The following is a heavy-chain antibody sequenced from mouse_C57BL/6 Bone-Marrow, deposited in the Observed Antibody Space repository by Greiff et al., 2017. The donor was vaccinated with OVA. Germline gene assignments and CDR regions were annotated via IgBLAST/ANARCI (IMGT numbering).Heavy chain of an antibody. D-gene: IGHD1-1*01. V-gene: IGHV1-75*01. J-gene: IGHJ1*03. CDR3: ARSPYYGFSYWYFEV. CDR2: IFPGSGST. CDR1: GYTFTDYY. Sequence: QVQLKQSGPELVKPGASVKISCKASGYTFTDYYINWVKQRPGQGLEWIGWIFPGSGSTYYNEKFKGKATLTVDKSSSTAYMLLSSLTSEDSAVYFCARSPYYGFSYWYFEVWGTGTTVTVSS.